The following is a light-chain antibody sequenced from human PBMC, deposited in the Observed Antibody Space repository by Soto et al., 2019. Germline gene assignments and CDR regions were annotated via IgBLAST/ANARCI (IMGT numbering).Light chain of an antibody. CDR3: HQYNNGPWA. CDR1: QSVTTA. CDR2: AAS. Sequence: EIVMTQSPATLSVSPGDRATLSCRASQSVTTALAWYQQKPGQAPRLLIYAASTRATGIPARFSASGSGTEFTLTINTLQSEDFAVYYCHQYNNGPWAFGQGNKVEIQ. V-gene: IGKV3D-15*01. J-gene: IGKJ1*01.